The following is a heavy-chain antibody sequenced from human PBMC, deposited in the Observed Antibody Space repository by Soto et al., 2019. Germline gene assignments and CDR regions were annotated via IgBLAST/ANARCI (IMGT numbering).Heavy chain of an antibody. J-gene: IGHJ3*02. V-gene: IGHV4-39*07. Sequence: SETLSLTCTVSGGSISSSSYYWGWIRQPPGKGLEWIGSIYYSGSTYYNPSLKSRVTISVDTSKNQFSLKLSSVTAADAALYYCAFFSPPIRIAGPRGAFDIWGQGTMVTVSS. CDR1: GGSISSSSYY. CDR3: AFFSPPIRIAGPRGAFDI. D-gene: IGHD1-26*01. CDR2: IYYSGST.